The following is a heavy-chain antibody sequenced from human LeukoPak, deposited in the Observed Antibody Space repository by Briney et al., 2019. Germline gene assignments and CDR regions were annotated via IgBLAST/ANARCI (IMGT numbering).Heavy chain of an antibody. Sequence: PSETLSLTCTVSGGSISSYYWSWIRQPPGKGLEWIGYIYTSGSTNYNPSPKSRVTISVDTSKNQFSLKLSSVTAADTAVYYCARLAGYYYDSSGYNWFDPWGQGTLVTVSS. V-gene: IGHV4-4*09. J-gene: IGHJ5*02. D-gene: IGHD3-22*01. CDR2: IYTSGST. CDR3: ARLAGYYYDSSGYNWFDP. CDR1: GGSISSYY.